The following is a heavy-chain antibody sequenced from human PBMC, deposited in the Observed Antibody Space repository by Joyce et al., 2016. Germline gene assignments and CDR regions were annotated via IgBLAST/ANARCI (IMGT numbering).Heavy chain of an antibody. CDR3: AREFWGRDGGDYPRHFDL. Sequence: EVQLVESGGGLVQPGGSLGLSCAASGFPFSSHRMHWVRQAPGKGLVWVSLIFSDGSNTAYADFVKGRFTISRDNAKNTVYLQMHSLRAEDTAVYYCAREFWGRDGGDYPRHFDLWGRGTLVTVSS. CDR2: IFSDGSNT. J-gene: IGHJ2*01. CDR1: GFPFSSHR. V-gene: IGHV3-74*01. D-gene: IGHD2-21*02.